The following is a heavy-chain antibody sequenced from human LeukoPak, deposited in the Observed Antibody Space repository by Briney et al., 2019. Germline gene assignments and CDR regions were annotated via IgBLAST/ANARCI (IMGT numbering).Heavy chain of an antibody. J-gene: IGHJ5*02. V-gene: IGHV3-21*01. D-gene: IGHD4-17*01. CDR2: ISSSSSYI. CDR3: ASGSGDYGDYFNWFDP. Sequence: PGGSLRLSCAASGFTFSSYSMNWVRQAPGKGLEWVSSISSSSSYIYYADSVKGRFTISRDNAKNSLYLQMNSLRAEDTAVYYCASGSGDYGDYFNWFDPWGQGTLVTVSS. CDR1: GFTFSSYS.